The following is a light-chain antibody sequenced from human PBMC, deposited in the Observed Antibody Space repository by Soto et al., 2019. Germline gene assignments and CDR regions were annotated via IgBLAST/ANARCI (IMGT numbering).Light chain of an antibody. J-gene: IGLJ1*01. V-gene: IGLV2-14*01. Sequence: QSALTQPASVSGSPGQSITISCTGTSSDVGGYNYVSWYQQHPGKAPKHMIYEVSNQPSGVSNRFSGYKSGNTASLTISGLQAEDGADYYCSSYTSSSTLGVFGTGTKLTVL. CDR1: SSDVGGYNY. CDR3: SSYTSSSTLGV. CDR2: EVS.